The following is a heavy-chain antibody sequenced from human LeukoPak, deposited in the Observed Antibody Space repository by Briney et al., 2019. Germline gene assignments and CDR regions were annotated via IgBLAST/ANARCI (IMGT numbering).Heavy chain of an antibody. V-gene: IGHV3-43*01. CDR2: ISWDGGSS. CDR1: GFTFDDYT. CDR3: AKDRSSGWPGDAFDI. D-gene: IGHD6-19*01. Sequence: GGSLRLSCAASGFTFDDYTMHWVRHAPGEGLGWVSLISWDGGSSYYADSVNGRFTISRDNSKNSLYLQMNSLRTEDTALYYCAKDRSSGWPGDAFDIWGQGTMVTVSS. J-gene: IGHJ3*02.